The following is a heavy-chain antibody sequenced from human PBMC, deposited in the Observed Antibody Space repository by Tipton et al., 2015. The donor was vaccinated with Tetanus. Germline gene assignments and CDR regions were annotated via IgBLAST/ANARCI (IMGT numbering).Heavy chain of an antibody. Sequence: SLRLSCAASGFIFSSYGIHWVRQAPGKGLEWLAVSWYDGTDKYYADSVKGRFTISRDNSKNTLYLQMNSLRAEDTALYYCAREADCSGGSCFSGDFDTWGQGTQATVSS. CDR3: AREADCSGGSCFSGDFDT. CDR2: SWYDGTDK. J-gene: IGHJ4*02. V-gene: IGHV3-33*01. CDR1: GFIFSSYG. D-gene: IGHD2-15*01.